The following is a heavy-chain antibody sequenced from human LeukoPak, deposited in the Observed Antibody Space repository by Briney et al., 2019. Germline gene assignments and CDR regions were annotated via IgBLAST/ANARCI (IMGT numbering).Heavy chain of an antibody. V-gene: IGHV4-59*01. Sequence: SETLSLTCTVSGGSINSYYWSWIRQPPGKGLEWIGYIYYSGSTNYNPSLKSRVTISVDTSKNQFSLKLSSVTAADTAVYYCARDNPDYGGNRDAYDIWGQGTMVTVSS. CDR3: ARDNPDYGGNRDAYDI. CDR1: GGSINSYY. J-gene: IGHJ3*02. CDR2: IYYSGST. D-gene: IGHD4-23*01.